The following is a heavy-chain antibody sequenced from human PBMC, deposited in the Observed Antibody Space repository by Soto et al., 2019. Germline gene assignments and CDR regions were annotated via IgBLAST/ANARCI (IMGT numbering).Heavy chain of an antibody. CDR1: GGSFSGYY. Sequence: SETLSLTCAVYGGSFSGYYWSWIRQPPGKGLEWIGEINHSGSTNYNPSLKSRVTISVDTSKNQFSLKLSSVTAADTAVYYCARGQEIQLYDWFDPWGQGTLVTVS. V-gene: IGHV4-34*01. CDR3: ARGQEIQLYDWFDP. D-gene: IGHD5-18*01. CDR2: INHSGST. J-gene: IGHJ5*02.